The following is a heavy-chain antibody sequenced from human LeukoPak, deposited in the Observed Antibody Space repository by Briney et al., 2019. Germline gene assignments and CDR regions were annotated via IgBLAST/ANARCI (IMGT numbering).Heavy chain of an antibody. Sequence: GGSLRLSCAASGFTFDDYAMHGVRQAPGKGLEWVSGISWSSGSLGYADSVKGRFTISRDNAKNSLYLQMNSLRAEDTASYYCTIDVAAATGLWADYCGQGTLVTVSS. V-gene: IGHV3-9*01. CDR3: TIDVAAATGLWADY. D-gene: IGHD6-13*01. J-gene: IGHJ4*02. CDR2: ISWSSGSL. CDR1: GFTFDDYA.